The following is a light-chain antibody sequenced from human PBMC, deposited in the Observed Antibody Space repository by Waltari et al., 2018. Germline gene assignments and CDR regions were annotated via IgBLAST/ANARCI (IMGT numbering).Light chain of an antibody. CDR1: HSLLYSDGNIY. CDR3: MQVSQWPHT. V-gene: IGKV2-30*01. Sequence: EVVMTQSPVSLPVTLGQPASISCKSNHSLLYSDGNIYLNWLQQRPGQSPRRLIYKVSNRDSEVPDRFRATGSATDFTLKISRVEADDIGIYYCMQVSQWPHTFGPGTKLEI. J-gene: IGKJ2*01. CDR2: KVS.